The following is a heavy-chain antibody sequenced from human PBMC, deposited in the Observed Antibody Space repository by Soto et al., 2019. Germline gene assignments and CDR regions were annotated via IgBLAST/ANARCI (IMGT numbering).Heavy chain of an antibody. Sequence: ESGGGLVQPGGSLRLSCAVSGITFSSYWMSWVRQAPGKGLEWVANIKQDGSEKYYADSVKGRFTISRDNAKNSLYLQMNSLRAEDTAVYNCARDRAAAAWGQGTLVTVSS. J-gene: IGHJ5*02. CDR2: IKQDGSEK. CDR3: ARDRAAAA. D-gene: IGHD6-13*01. V-gene: IGHV3-7*01. CDR1: GITFSSYW.